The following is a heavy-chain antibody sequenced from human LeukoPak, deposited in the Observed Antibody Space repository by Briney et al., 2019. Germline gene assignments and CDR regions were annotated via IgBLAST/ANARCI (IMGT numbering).Heavy chain of an antibody. J-gene: IGHJ6*03. CDR3: ATPRMEYYGSGIPYSYYYLDV. D-gene: IGHD3-10*01. CDR1: GGAFTRAA. CDR2: VLPHSGIA. V-gene: IGHV1-69*01. Sequence: GASAKVSCKASGGAFTRAAVSWVRQAPGQGLEWMGGVLPHSGIADYAQKFQGRVTLTADASTSTAYMELNSLTSEDTAVYYCATPRMEYYGSGIPYSYYYLDVWGSGTAVTVSS.